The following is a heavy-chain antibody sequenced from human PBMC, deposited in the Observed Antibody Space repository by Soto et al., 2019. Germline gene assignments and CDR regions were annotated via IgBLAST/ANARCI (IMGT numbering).Heavy chain of an antibody. CDR2: INTDRSHT. CDR3: VRDGHCITSSCYGNWFDS. CDR1: GFTFSRYW. D-gene: IGHD2-2*01. J-gene: IGHJ5*01. Sequence: GGSLTLFCAAPGFTFSRYWMHWVRQVPGKGLVGVSRINTDRSHTCYADSVKGRFTISRDNGRNTLYLEMNSLRAEGTAVYYCVRDGHCITSSCYGNWFDSWGQGTLVTVSS. V-gene: IGHV3-74*01.